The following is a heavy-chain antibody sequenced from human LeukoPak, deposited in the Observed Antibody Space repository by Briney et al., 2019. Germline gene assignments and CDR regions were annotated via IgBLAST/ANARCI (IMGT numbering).Heavy chain of an antibody. V-gene: IGHV3-53*01. CDR1: GFTFSSYS. CDR3: AGGAQEPFFDS. J-gene: IGHJ4*02. D-gene: IGHD1-26*01. CDR2: IYSGGST. Sequence: GGSLRLSCAASGFTFSSYSMNWVRQAPGKGLERVSIIYSGGSTYYADSVKGRFTVSRDNSKNTLFLQMNSLRVEDTALYYCAGGAQEPFFDSWGQGTLVTVSS.